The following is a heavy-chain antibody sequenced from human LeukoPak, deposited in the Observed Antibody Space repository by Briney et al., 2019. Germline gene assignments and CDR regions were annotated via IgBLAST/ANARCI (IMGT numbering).Heavy chain of an antibody. J-gene: IGHJ4*02. V-gene: IGHV1-2*02. D-gene: IGHD2-15*01. CDR3: ARDGSLGYCSGGSCSPPYFDY. Sequence: GASVKVSCKASGYTFTGYYMHWVRQAPGQGLEWMGWINPNSGGTNYAQEFQGRVTMTRDTSISTAYMELSRLRSDDTAVYYCARDGSLGYCSGGSCSPPYFDYWGQGTLVTVSS. CDR1: GYTFTGYY. CDR2: INPNSGGT.